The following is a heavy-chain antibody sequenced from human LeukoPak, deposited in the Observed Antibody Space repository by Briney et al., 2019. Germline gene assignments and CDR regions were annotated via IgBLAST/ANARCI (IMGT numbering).Heavy chain of an antibody. J-gene: IGHJ6*02. V-gene: IGHV1-18*01. Sequence: ASVKVSCKASGYTFTSYGISWVRQAPGQGLEWMGWISAYNGNTNYARKLQGRVTMTTDTSTSTAYMELRSLRSDDTAVYYCAREGVGGVLEWLSTSYYYGMDVWGQGTTVTVSS. CDR3: AREGVGGVLEWLSTSYYYGMDV. CDR2: ISAYNGNT. CDR1: GYTFTSYG. D-gene: IGHD3-3*01.